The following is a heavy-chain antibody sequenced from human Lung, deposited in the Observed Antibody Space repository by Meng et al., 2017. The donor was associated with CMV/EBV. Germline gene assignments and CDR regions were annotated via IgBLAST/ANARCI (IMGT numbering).Heavy chain of an antibody. D-gene: IGHD2-21*02. CDR3: ARHRADYYFDY. J-gene: IGHJ4*02. Sequence: ESLKISXAASGFTFSSYWMHWVRQALGKGLVWVSRISSDGSSTIYADSVKGRFTISRDNAKNTLYLQMNSLRGEDTAVYYCARHRADYYFDYWGQGTLVTVSS. CDR2: ISSDGSST. CDR1: GFTFSSYW. V-gene: IGHV3-74*01.